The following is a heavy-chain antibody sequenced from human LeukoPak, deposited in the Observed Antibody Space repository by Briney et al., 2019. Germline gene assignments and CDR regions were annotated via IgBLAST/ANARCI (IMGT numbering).Heavy chain of an antibody. Sequence: GRSLRLSCAASGLSFSLSGMDSVRQAPSKGLEWVASIRYDGRSKHYASSVKGRYPISRHNSNNTLHLQMYILRPEDPSLYHCAKDRSEFCSGYYDAFYMWGQGTMVTVSS. V-gene: IGHV3-30*02. CDR1: GLSFSLSG. D-gene: IGHD3-3*01. CDR2: IRYDGRSK. J-gene: IGHJ3*02. CDR3: AKDRSEFCSGYYDAFYM.